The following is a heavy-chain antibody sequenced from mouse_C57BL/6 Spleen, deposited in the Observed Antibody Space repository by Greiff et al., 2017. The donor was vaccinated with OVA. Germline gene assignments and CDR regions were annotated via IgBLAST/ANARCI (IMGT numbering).Heavy chain of an antibody. CDR3: ARVDYDAFDY. V-gene: IGHV1-64*01. J-gene: IGHJ2*01. CDR1: GYTFTSYW. Sequence: QVHVKQPGAELVKPGASVKLSCKASGYTFTSYWMHWVKQRPGQGLEWIGMIHPNSGSTNYNEKFKSKATLTVDKSSSTAYMQLSSLTSEDSAVYYCARVDYDAFDYWGQGTTLTVSS. CDR2: IHPNSGST. D-gene: IGHD2-4*01.